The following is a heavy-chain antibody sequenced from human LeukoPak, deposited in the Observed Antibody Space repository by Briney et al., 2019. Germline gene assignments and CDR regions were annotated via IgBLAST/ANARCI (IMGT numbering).Heavy chain of an antibody. D-gene: IGHD3-10*01. CDR2: INRDRSNT. Sequence: GGSLTLSWAVSGPILSNYWVHWVSQAPGKGMVWVSHINRDRSNTKDADSVKGRFTISRDNAKSTLYLQMNSLSAEDTAVYYCARAPRGSGSYVDYWGQGTLVTVSS. CDR1: GPILSNYW. V-gene: IGHV3-74*01. CDR3: ARAPRGSGSYVDY. J-gene: IGHJ4*02.